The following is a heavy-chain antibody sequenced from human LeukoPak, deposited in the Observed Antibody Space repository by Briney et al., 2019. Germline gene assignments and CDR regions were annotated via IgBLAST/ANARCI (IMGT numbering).Heavy chain of an antibody. Sequence: GGSLRLSCAATGFTFSTYAMHWVRLAPGKGLGGVAVIWYDGSNKYYADSVKGRFTISRDTSKNTLYLQMNSLRAESTAVYYCARENNPYYYDSSGYQTWGPGTLVTVSS. V-gene: IGHV3-33*01. CDR3: ARENNPYYYDSSGYQT. J-gene: IGHJ5*02. CDR1: GFTFSTYA. CDR2: IWYDGSNK. D-gene: IGHD3-22*01.